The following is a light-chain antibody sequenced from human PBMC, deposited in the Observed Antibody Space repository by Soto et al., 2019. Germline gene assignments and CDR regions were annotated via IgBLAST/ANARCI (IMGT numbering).Light chain of an antibody. CDR3: NSYTSRYTFV. CDR2: EVN. J-gene: IGLJ1*01. Sequence: QSGLPHPASVSRSPGQAITSSCTGTSSDVGGYNYVSWYQQHPGKAPKLMIYEVNKRPSEVSNRFSGSKSGNTASLTISGLQPEDEADYYCNSYTSRYTFVLGTGTKVTVL. CDR1: SSDVGGYNY. V-gene: IGLV2-14*01.